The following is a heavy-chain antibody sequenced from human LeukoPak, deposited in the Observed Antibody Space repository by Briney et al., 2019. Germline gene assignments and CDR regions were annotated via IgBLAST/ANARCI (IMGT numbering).Heavy chain of an antibody. V-gene: IGHV4-61*02. CDR2: IYTSGST. J-gene: IGHJ4*02. CDR3: TRGDNN. Sequence: SQTLSLTCTVSGDSISSGSYYWSWIRQPAGKGLEWIGRIYTSGSTNYNPSLKSRATISIDTSKNQFSLKLSSVTAADTAVYYCTRGDNNWGQGTLVTVSS. CDR1: GDSISSGSYY. D-gene: IGHD2/OR15-2a*01.